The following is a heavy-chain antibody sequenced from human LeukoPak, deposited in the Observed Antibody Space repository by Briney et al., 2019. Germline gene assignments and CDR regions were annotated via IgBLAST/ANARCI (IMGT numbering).Heavy chain of an antibody. J-gene: IGHJ5*02. CDR2: IIPIFGTA. Sequence: ASVKVSCEASGGTFRSYAISWVRQAPGQGLEWMGGIIPIFGTANYAQKFQGRVTITADESTSTAYMELSSLRSEDTAVYYCARSPGSSSWQNWFDPWGQGTLVTVSS. V-gene: IGHV1-69*13. D-gene: IGHD6-13*01. CDR3: ARSPGSSSWQNWFDP. CDR1: GGTFRSYA.